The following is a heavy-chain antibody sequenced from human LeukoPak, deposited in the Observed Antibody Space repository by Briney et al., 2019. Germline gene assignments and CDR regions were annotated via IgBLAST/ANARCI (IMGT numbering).Heavy chain of an antibody. V-gene: IGHV3-66*01. CDR1: RFTVSSNY. D-gene: IGHD2-2*01. CDR2: IYSGGST. CDR3: ARDLRDIVVVPAASERDYYYYGMDV. Sequence: GGSLRLSCAASRFTVSSNYMSWVRQAPGKGLEWVSVIYSGGSTYYADSVKGRFTISRDNSKNTLYLQMNSLRAEDTAVYYCARDLRDIVVVPAASERDYYYYGMDVWGQGTTVTVSS. J-gene: IGHJ6*02.